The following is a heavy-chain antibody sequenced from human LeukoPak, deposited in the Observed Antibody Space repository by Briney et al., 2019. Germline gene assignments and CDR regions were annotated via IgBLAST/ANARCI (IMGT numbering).Heavy chain of an antibody. D-gene: IGHD2-15*01. J-gene: IGHJ6*02. Sequence: PGRSLRLSCAASGFTFSSYGMHWVRQAPGKGLEWVAVISYDGSNKYYADSVKGRFTISRDNSKNTLYLQMNSLRAEDTAVYYCAKASGEAYYYEMDVWGQGTTVTVSS. CDR3: AKASGEAYYYEMDV. CDR1: GFTFSSYG. V-gene: IGHV3-30*18. CDR2: ISYDGSNK.